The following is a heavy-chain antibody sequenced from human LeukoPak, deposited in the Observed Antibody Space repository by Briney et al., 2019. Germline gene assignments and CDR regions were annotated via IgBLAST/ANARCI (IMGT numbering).Heavy chain of an antibody. D-gene: IGHD5-18*01. CDR2: IYYSGST. V-gene: IGHV4-59*01. CDR3: ARVDTAMVDY. J-gene: IGHJ4*02. CDR1: GGSISSYY. Sequence: SETLSLTCTVSGGSISSYYWSWIRQPPGKGLEWIGYIYYSGSTNYNPSLKSRVTISVDTSKNQFSLKLSSVTAADTAVYYCARVDTAMVDYWGQGTLVTVSP.